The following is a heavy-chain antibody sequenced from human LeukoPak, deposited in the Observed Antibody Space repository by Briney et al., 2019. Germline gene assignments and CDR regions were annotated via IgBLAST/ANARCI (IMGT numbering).Heavy chain of an antibody. CDR2: LNPNTGAS. V-gene: IGHV1-2*02. Sequence: ASVRVSCKASGSTFTGYYFHWVRQAPGHGLEWMGWLNPNTGASKYAQDFHGRVTMTGNMSITTVYIDLTRLRFDDTAVYYCASLSGMDVWGQGTTVTVSS. CDR3: ASLSGMDV. CDR1: GSTFTGYY. J-gene: IGHJ6*02.